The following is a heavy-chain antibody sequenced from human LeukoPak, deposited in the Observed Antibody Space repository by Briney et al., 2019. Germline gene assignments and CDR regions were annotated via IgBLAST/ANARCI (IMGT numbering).Heavy chain of an antibody. CDR3: ARLGSSWFDP. Sequence: SETLSLTCTVSGGSISSSNYYWGWIRQPPGKGLEWIGTTYYSGSTYYNPSLNSRVTMSVDTSKNQFSLKLSSVTAPDTAVYYCARLGSSWFDPWGQGTLVTVSS. D-gene: IGHD6-13*01. CDR2: TYYSGST. CDR1: GGSISSSNYY. V-gene: IGHV4-39*01. J-gene: IGHJ5*02.